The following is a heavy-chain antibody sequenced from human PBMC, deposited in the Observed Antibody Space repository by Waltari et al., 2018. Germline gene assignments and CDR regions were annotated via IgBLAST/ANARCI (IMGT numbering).Heavy chain of an antibody. J-gene: IGHJ5*02. CDR1: GYTFTANY. D-gene: IGHD3-16*01. Sequence: QVQPVPSGPALRMPGASVKVSCKSSGYTFTANYIHWVRQAPGQGLEWMGWINPNSGGTNFAEKFEDRVTMTRDTSISTVYMELSNLRSDDTAVYFCARDFVLEENADTNSFDPWGQGTLVTVSS. CDR2: INPNSGGT. V-gene: IGHV1-2*02. CDR3: ARDFVLEENADTNSFDP.